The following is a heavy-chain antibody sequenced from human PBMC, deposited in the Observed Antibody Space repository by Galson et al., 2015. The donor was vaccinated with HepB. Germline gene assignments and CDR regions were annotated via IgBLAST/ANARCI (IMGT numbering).Heavy chain of an antibody. V-gene: IGHV1-2*05. Sequence: SVKVSCKASGYTFTGYYMHWVRQAPGQGLEWMGRINPNSGGTNYAQKFQGRVTMTRDTSISTAYMELSRLRSDDTVVYYCARGPRSGQLPLDYWGQGTLVTVSS. CDR3: ARGPRSGQLPLDY. CDR1: GYTFTGYY. J-gene: IGHJ4*02. CDR2: INPNSGGT. D-gene: IGHD6-19*01.